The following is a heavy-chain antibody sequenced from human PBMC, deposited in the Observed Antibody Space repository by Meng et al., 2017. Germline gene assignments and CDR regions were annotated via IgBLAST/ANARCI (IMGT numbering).Heavy chain of an antibody. Sequence: GESPKISCTAPGFTYGDYALSRFRQAPVKGLEWVGFIRSKAYGGTTEYAASVKGRFTISRDDSKNLSYLQMNSLKTEDTAVYYCTRVLGSCSSTSCSKLDYWGQGTLVTVSS. V-gene: IGHV3-49*03. J-gene: IGHJ4*02. CDR2: IRSKAYGGTT. CDR1: GFTYGDYA. D-gene: IGHD2-2*01. CDR3: TRVLGSCSSTSCSKLDY.